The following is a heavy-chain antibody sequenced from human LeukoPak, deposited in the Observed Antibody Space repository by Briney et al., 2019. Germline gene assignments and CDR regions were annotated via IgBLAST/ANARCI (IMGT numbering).Heavy chain of an antibody. J-gene: IGHJ4*02. CDR2: NYPTGDT. CDR1: GVSVTNYY. Sequence: PSETLSLTCSVSGVSVTNYYWSWVRQPAGKRLEWIGRNYPTGDTIYNPSLKSRVTMSVDMSKHHLSLKLTSLTAADAAVYYCARDLTARGSFDYWGQGILVSVSS. V-gene: IGHV4-4*07. CDR3: ARDLTARGSFDY. D-gene: IGHD3-16*01.